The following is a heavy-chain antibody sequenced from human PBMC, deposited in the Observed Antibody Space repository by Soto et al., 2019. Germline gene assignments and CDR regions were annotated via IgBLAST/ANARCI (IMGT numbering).Heavy chain of an antibody. Sequence: SVKVSCKTSGYTFSNYGITWVRQAPGQPLEWLGWISLYSDGTNYAQKFQGGVSMTTDTSTTPAYMELRSLRSDDTAVYYCARVVPGAEAWFGPRGQGTTVTVS. J-gene: IGHJ5*02. CDR3: ARVVPGAEAWFGP. CDR2: ISLYSDGT. V-gene: IGHV1-18*01. D-gene: IGHD2-2*01. CDR1: GYTFSNYG.